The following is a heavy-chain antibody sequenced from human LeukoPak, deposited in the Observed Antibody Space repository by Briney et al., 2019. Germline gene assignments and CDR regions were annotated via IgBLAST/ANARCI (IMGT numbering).Heavy chain of an antibody. CDR2: ISWNSGSI. CDR3: AKDITPSSGSSWSGSDWYFDL. D-gene: IGHD6-13*01. CDR1: GFTFDDYA. J-gene: IGHJ2*01. Sequence: PGRSLRLSCAASGFTFDDYAMHWVRQAPGKGLEWVSGISWNSGSIGYADSVKGRFTISRDNAKNSLYLQMNSLRAEDTALYYCAKDITPSSGSSWSGSDWYFDLWGRGTLVTVSS. V-gene: IGHV3-9*01.